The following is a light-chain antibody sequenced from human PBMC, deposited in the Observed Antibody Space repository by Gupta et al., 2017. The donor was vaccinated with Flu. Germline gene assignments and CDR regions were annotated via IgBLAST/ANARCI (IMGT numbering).Light chain of an antibody. CDR1: SSNIGAGYD. CDR3: QSYDSSLSGVV. Sequence: QSVLTQQPSVSGAPGQRVTISCHGSSSNIGAGYDVHWYQQLPGTAPKLLIYGNSNRPSGVPDRFSGSKSGTSASLAITGLQAEDEADYYCQSYDSSLSGVVFGGGTKLTVL. J-gene: IGLJ2*01. CDR2: GNS. V-gene: IGLV1-40*01.